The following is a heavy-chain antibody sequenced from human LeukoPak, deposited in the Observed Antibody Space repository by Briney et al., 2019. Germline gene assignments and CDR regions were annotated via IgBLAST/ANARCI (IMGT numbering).Heavy chain of an antibody. D-gene: IGHD3-22*01. CDR3: ARWVIGQPFDY. J-gene: IGHJ4*02. CDR1: GYTFTSYY. Sequence: ASVKVSCKASGYTFTSYYMDWVRQAPGQGLEWMGIINPSGGSTSYAQKFQGRLTMTRDMSTSTVYMELSSLRSEDTAVYYCARWVIGQPFDYWGQGALVTVSS. V-gene: IGHV1-46*01. CDR2: INPSGGST.